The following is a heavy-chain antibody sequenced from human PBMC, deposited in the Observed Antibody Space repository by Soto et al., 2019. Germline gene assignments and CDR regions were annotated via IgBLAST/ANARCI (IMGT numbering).Heavy chain of an antibody. CDR1: GFTFSSYG. Sequence: GGSLRLSCAASGFTFSSYGMHWVRQAPGKGLEWVAVISYDGSNKYYADSVKGRFTISRDNSKNTLYLQMNSLRAEDTAVYYCAKALVVVSWFDPWGQGTLVTVSS. CDR3: AKALVVVSWFDP. D-gene: IGHD2-15*01. V-gene: IGHV3-30*18. CDR2: ISYDGSNK. J-gene: IGHJ5*02.